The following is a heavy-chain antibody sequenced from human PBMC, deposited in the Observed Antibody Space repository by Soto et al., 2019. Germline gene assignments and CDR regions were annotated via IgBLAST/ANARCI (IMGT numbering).Heavy chain of an antibody. CDR1: GFTFSSYA. Sequence: GGSLRLSCAASGFTFSSYAMSWVRQAPGKGLEWVSAISGSGGSTYYADSVKGRFTISRDNSKNTLYLQMNSLRAEDTAVYYCAKDPLRYFDWLLSNNWFDPWGQGTLVTVSS. CDR3: AKDPLRYFDWLLSNNWFDP. J-gene: IGHJ5*02. CDR2: ISGSGGST. D-gene: IGHD3-9*01. V-gene: IGHV3-23*01.